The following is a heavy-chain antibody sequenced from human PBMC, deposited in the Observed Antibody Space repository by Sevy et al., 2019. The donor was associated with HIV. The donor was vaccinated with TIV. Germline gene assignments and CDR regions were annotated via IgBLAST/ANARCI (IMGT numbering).Heavy chain of an antibody. CDR3: ALERLSSDVAEYFQN. CDR1: GFTFNRYS. CDR2: ISFDATNK. J-gene: IGHJ1*01. V-gene: IGHV3-30-3*01. D-gene: IGHD1-1*01. Sequence: GGSVRLSCAASGFTFNRYSMHWVRQAPGKGLEWVATISFDATNKHYPDSVKGRFTISRDNFQNSLFLQMDSLRPADTAVYYCALERLSSDVAEYFQNWGQGTLVTVSS.